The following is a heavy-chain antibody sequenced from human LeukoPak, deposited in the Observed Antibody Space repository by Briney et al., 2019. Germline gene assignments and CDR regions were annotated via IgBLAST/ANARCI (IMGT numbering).Heavy chain of an antibody. J-gene: IGHJ4*02. V-gene: IGHV3-23*01. CDR2: ISGSGDST. Sequence: GGSLRLSCAASGFTFGSYAMNWVRQAPGKGLEWVSDISGSGDSTYYADSVKGRFTISRDSYKKTLYLHMNNLRAEDTAIYYCAKAAVNYGDSFYFDYWGQGTLVTVSS. D-gene: IGHD4-17*01. CDR1: GFTFGSYA. CDR3: AKAAVNYGDSFYFDY.